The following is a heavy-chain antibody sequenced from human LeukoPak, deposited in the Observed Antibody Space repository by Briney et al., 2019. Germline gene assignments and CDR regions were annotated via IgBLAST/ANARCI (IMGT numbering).Heavy chain of an antibody. J-gene: IGHJ6*03. CDR3: ARGAYYYYYMDV. CDR2: IYHSGST. Sequence: SETLSLTCTVFGGSIRGYHWSWIRQPPGKGLEWIGYIYHSGSTYYNPSLKSRVTISVDRSKNQFSLKLSSVTAADTAVYYCARGAYYYYYMDVWGKGTTVTVSS. CDR1: GGSIRGYH. V-gene: IGHV4-59*12.